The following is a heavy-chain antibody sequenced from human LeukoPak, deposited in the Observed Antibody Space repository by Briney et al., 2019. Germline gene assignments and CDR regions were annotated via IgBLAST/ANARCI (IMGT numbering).Heavy chain of an antibody. CDR2: ISSSSSTI. Sequence: QTGGSLRLSCAASGFTFSIYSMNWVRQAPGRGLECVSYISSSSSTIYYADPMKRRFITSRDNAKNSLYLQMNSLRDEDTAVYYCARAVKDTGMDRLDFECWGQGTLVTVSS. CDR3: ARAVKDTGMDRLDFEC. D-gene: IGHD5-18*01. J-gene: IGHJ4*02. CDR1: GFTFSIYS. V-gene: IGHV3-48*02.